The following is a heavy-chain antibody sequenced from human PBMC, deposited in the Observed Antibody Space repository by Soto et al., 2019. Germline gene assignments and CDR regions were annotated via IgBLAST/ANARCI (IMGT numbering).Heavy chain of an antibody. CDR2: ISYDGSNK. CDR1: GFTISSYG. D-gene: IGHD3-10*01. V-gene: IGHV3-30*03. Sequence: QVQLVESGGGVVQPGRSLRLSCAASGFTISSYGMHWVRQAPGKGLEWVAVISYDGSNKYYADSVKGRFTISRDNSKNTLYLQMNSLRAEDTAVYYCATWFGAFDYWGQGTLVTVSS. CDR3: ATWFGAFDY. J-gene: IGHJ4*02.